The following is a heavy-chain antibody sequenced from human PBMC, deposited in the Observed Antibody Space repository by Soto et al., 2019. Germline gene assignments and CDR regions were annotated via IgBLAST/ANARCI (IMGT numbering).Heavy chain of an antibody. Sequence: GGSLRLSCAASGFTFSSYSMNWVRQAPGKGLEWVSSISSSSSYIYYADSVKGRFTISRDNAKNSLYLQMNSLRAEDTAVYYCARDPESGFAESFQHWGQGTLVTVSS. V-gene: IGHV3-21*01. CDR3: ARDPESGFAESFQH. CDR2: ISSSSSYI. CDR1: GFTFSSYS. D-gene: IGHD3-3*01. J-gene: IGHJ1*01.